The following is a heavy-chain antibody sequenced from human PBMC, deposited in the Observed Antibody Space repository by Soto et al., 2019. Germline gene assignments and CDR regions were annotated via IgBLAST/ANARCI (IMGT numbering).Heavy chain of an antibody. CDR1: GFTFSSYA. CDR3: AFGSGFWSGYYMGFGELFSSEYYYYGMDV. V-gene: IGHV3-23*01. CDR2: ISGSGGST. J-gene: IGHJ6*02. D-gene: IGHD3-3*01. Sequence: GGSLRLSCAASGFTFSSYAMSWVRQAPGKGLEWVSAISGSGGSTYYADSVKGRFTISRDNSKNTRYLQMNGLRAEDTAVYYCAFGSGFWSGYYMGFGELFSSEYYYYGMDVWGQGTTVTVSS.